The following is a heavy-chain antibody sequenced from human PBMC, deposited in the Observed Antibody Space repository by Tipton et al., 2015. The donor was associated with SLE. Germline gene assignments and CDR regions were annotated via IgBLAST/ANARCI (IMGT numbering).Heavy chain of an antibody. CDR3: AREGSNYYYYMDV. Sequence: GSLRLPCAASGFTFSSYEMNWVRQAPGKGLEWVSYISSSGRTIYYADSVKGRFTISRDNAKNSLYMQMNSLRAEDTAVYYCAREGSNYYYYMDVWGKGTTVTVSS. J-gene: IGHJ6*03. CDR2: ISSSGRTI. V-gene: IGHV3-48*03. CDR1: GFTFSSYE.